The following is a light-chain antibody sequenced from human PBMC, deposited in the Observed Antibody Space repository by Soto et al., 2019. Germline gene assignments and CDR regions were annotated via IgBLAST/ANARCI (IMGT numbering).Light chain of an antibody. CDR2: DDN. V-gene: IGLV1-51*01. Sequence: QSVMTQPPSVSAAPGQKVTISCSGSSSNIGGNSVSWYQQLPGTAPKLLLYDDNNRPSGIPDRFSGSKSGTSATLGITGFQTGEEADYYCGSWDSSLSAYVFGTGTKLTVL. J-gene: IGLJ1*01. CDR3: GSWDSSLSAYV. CDR1: SSNIGGNS.